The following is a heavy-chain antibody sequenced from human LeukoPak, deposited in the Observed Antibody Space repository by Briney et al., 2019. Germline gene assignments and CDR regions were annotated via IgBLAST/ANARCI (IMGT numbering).Heavy chain of an antibody. D-gene: IGHD3-10*01. J-gene: IGHJ4*02. CDR3: TTDPPGASDY. CDR2: ISGSGGTT. Sequence: GGSLRLSCAASGFTFSSYAMSWVRQAPGKGLEWVSAISGSGGTTDYAAPVKGRFTISRDDSRNTLYLQMNSLKSEDTAIYYCTTDPPGASDYWGQGTLVSVSS. V-gene: IGHV3-23*01. CDR1: GFTFSSYA.